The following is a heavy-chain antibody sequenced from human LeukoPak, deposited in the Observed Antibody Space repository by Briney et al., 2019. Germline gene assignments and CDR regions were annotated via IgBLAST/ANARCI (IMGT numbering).Heavy chain of an antibody. D-gene: IGHD6-13*01. V-gene: IGHV4-38-2*02. J-gene: IGHJ5*02. CDR3: AREGDSSSVGWFDP. CDR2: IYHSGRT. CDR1: GYSISTGYY. Sequence: KPSETLSLTCSVSGYSISTGYYWGWIRQPPGEGLEWLGSIYHSGRTYYNPSLKSRVTISVDTSKNQFSLKLSSVSAADTAVYYCAREGDSSSVGWFDPWGQGTLVTVSS.